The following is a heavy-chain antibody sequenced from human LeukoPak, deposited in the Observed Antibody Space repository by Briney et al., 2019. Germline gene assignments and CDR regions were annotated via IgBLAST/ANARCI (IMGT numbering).Heavy chain of an antibody. CDR3: AKEPTGEKSFDS. Sequence: PSETLSLTCTVSGASTSRSSYYWGWFRQPPGKGLEWIVSIFYSGGPTYYNPSLKSRVTISVDTSKNQFSLKLSFVTAADTAVYYCAKEPTGEKSFDSWGQGTLVTVSS. V-gene: IGHV4-39*07. D-gene: IGHD7-27*01. CDR1: GASTSRSSYY. J-gene: IGHJ4*02. CDR2: IFYSGGPT.